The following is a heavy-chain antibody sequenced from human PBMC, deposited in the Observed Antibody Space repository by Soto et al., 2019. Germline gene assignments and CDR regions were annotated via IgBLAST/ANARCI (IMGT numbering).Heavy chain of an antibody. CDR3: AREIVVYCGGACYGNNFYGMDV. Sequence: QVQVVESGGGVVQPGRSLRLSCAASGFTFSSYGMHWVRQAPGKGLEWVAVIWYDGTNKDYADSVKARFTISRDNSKNTLYLQMSSLRVEDTAIYYCAREIVVYCGGACYGNNFYGMDVCGQGTTVTVS. CDR2: IWYDGTNK. CDR1: GFTFSSYG. J-gene: IGHJ6*02. D-gene: IGHD2-21*02. V-gene: IGHV3-33*01.